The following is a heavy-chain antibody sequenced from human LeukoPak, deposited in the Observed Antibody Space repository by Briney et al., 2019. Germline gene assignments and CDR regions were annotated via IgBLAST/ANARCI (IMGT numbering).Heavy chain of an antibody. Sequence: PSETLSLTCAVYGGSFSGYYWSWIRQPPGKGLEWIGEINHSGSTNYNPSLKSRVTISVDTSKNQFSLKLSSVTAADTAVYYCAREGHYCSGGSCYSRWFDPWGQGTLVTVSS. J-gene: IGHJ5*02. V-gene: IGHV4-34*01. CDR2: INHSGST. CDR3: AREGHYCSGGSCYSRWFDP. D-gene: IGHD2-15*01. CDR1: GGSFSGYY.